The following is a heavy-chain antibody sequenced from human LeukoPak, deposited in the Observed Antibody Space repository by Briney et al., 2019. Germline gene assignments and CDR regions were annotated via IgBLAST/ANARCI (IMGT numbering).Heavy chain of an antibody. CDR3: ARLLRLSRRGPNYMDV. CDR1: GGSFSGYY. J-gene: IGHJ6*03. CDR2: INHSGST. V-gene: IGHV4-34*01. Sequence: SETLSLTCAVYGGSFSGYYWSWIRQPPGKGLEWIGEINHSGSTNYNPSLKSRVTISVDTSKNQFSLKLSSVTAADTAVYYCARLLRLSRRGPNYMDVWGKGTTVTVSS. D-gene: IGHD3-3*01.